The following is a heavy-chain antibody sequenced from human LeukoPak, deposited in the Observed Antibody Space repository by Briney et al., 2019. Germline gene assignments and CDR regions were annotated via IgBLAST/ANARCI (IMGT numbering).Heavy chain of an antibody. V-gene: IGHV3-49*04. CDR3: TSYTSAWFRHFDY. CDR1: GFIFSSHG. CDR2: IKTKAYYETT. D-gene: IGHD6-19*01. Sequence: GGTLRLSCAASGFIFSSHGMNWVRQAPGKGLEWVGFIKTKAYYETTEYAASVKGRFTVSRDDSRGIAYLQMNSLKIEDTAVYYCTSYTSAWFRHFDYWGQGTLVTVSS. J-gene: IGHJ4*02.